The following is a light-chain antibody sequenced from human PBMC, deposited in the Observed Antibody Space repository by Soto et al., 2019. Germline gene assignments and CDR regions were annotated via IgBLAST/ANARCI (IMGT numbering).Light chain of an antibody. Sequence: EIVLMQSPGTLSLSPGERATLSCRASQSVSTSFLAWYQQRPGQAPRLLIYSASNRATGIPDRFSGSGSGTDFNLTISRLEPEDFAVYYCQQYGLSPWTFGQGTAVEIK. CDR2: SAS. CDR3: QQYGLSPWT. CDR1: QSVSTSF. J-gene: IGKJ1*01. V-gene: IGKV3-20*01.